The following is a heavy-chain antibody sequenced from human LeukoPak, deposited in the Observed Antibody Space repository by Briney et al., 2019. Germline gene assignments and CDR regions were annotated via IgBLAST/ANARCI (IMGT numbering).Heavy chain of an antibody. CDR1: GFIFSNYE. V-gene: IGHV3-48*03. D-gene: IGHD3/OR15-3a*01. Sequence: GGSPRLSCAASGFIFSNYEINWVRQAPGKGLEWVSFISSSGRTINYADSVKGRFTISRDNTKNSLYLQMNSLRAEDTAVYYCARRGLAFDYWGQGTLVTVSS. J-gene: IGHJ4*02. CDR3: ARRGLAFDY. CDR2: ISSSGRTI.